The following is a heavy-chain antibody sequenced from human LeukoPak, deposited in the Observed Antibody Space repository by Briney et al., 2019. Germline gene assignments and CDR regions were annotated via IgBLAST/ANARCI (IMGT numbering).Heavy chain of an antibody. CDR3: ARRRCTSTSCFADY. V-gene: IGHV3-7*01. Sequence: PGGSLRLSCAASGFTFSSYGMHWVRQAPGKGLEWVANIKQDGIERYYVDSVKGRFTISRDNAKNSLYLQMNSLRAEDTAVYYCARRRCTSTSCFADYWGQGTLVTVSS. J-gene: IGHJ4*02. D-gene: IGHD2-2*01. CDR2: IKQDGIER. CDR1: GFTFSSYG.